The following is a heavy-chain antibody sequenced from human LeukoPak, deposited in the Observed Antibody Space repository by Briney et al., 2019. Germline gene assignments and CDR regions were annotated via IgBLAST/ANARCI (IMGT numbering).Heavy chain of an antibody. CDR2: IYYSGST. CDR1: GGSISSSSYY. V-gene: IGHV4-39*07. CDR3: ARLNPDIVATTLFDY. J-gene: IGHJ4*02. Sequence: SETLSLTCTVSGGSISSSSYYWGWIRQPPGTGLEWVGSIYYSGSTYYNPSLKSRVTISVDTSKNQFSLKLSSVTAADTAVYYCARLNPDIVATTLFDYWGQGTLVTVSS. D-gene: IGHD5-12*01.